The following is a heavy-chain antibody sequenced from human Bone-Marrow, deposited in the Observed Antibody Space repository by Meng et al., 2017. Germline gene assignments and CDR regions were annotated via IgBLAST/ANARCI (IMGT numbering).Heavy chain of an antibody. D-gene: IGHD2-2*01. J-gene: IGHJ4*02. Sequence: GSLRLSCAVSGGSISSSNWWSWVRQPPGKGLEWSGEIYHSGSNNYNPSLKSRVTISVDKSKNQFSLKLSSVTAADTAVYYCARVEIVPAATLDYWGQGTLVTVSS. CDR3: ARVEIVPAATLDY. V-gene: IGHV4-4*02. CDR2: IYHSGSN. CDR1: GGSISSSNW.